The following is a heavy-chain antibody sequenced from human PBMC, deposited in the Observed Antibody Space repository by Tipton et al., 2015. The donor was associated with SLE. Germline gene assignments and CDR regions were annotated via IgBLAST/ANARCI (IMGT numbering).Heavy chain of an antibody. Sequence: SLRLSCAASGFTFSSYSMNWVRQAPGKGLEWVSSISSSSSYIYYADSVKGRVTISRDNAKNSLYLQMNSRRAEDTTVYYCARGEVLSRGSGDYYYMDVWGKETPVTVSS. D-gene: IGHD3-10*01. V-gene: IGHV3-21*01. CDR3: ARGEVLSRGSGDYYYMDV. CDR1: GFTFSSYS. J-gene: IGHJ6*03. CDR2: ISSSSSYI.